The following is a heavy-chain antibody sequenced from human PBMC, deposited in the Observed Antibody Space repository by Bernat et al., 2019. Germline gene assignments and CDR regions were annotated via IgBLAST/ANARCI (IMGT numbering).Heavy chain of an antibody. CDR3: ETVGAAYGLPFDL. CDR2: FDPEDGET. J-gene: IGHJ2*01. V-gene: IGHV1-24*01. D-gene: IGHD4-17*01. CDR1: GYTLTELS. Sequence: QVQLVQSGAEVKKPGASVKVSCKVSGYTLTELSMHWVRQAPGKGLEWMGGFDPEDGETIYAQKFQGRVTMTEETSTDTAYMELSSLRSEDTAVYYCETVGAAYGLPFDLWGRGTLVTVSS.